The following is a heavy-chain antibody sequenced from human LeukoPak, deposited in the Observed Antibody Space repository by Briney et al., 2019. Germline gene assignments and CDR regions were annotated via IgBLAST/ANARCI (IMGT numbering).Heavy chain of an antibody. V-gene: IGHV3-21*01. CDR2: TSSSSSYI. CDR3: ARDDHFDYDFWSGYFSSGFEEKYYFDY. CDR1: GFTFSSYS. D-gene: IGHD3-3*01. J-gene: IGHJ4*02. Sequence: GGSLRLSCAASGFTFSSYSMNWVRQAPGKGLEWVSSTSSSSSYIYYADSVKGRFTISRDNAKNSLYLQMNSLRAEDTAVYHCARDDHFDYDFWSGYFSSGFEEKYYFDYWGQGTLVTVSS.